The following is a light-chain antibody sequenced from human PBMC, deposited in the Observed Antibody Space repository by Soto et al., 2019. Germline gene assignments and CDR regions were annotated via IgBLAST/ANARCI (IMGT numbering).Light chain of an antibody. V-gene: IGKV1-17*01. CDR2: AAS. Sequence: DIQMTQSPSSLSASVGDGVTITCRASQDISNDLGWYQQKPGKAPKRLIYAASNLQSGVSSRFSGSGYGTEFTLTITSLQPDDFATYYCLHHNSFHLAFGGGTKVEIK. CDR1: QDISND. CDR3: LHHNSFHLA. J-gene: IGKJ4*01.